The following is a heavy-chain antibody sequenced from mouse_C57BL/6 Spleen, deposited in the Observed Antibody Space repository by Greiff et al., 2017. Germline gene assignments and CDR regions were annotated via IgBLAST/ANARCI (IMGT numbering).Heavy chain of an antibody. J-gene: IGHJ3*01. V-gene: IGHV1-54*01. Sequence: QVQLKESGAELVRPGTSVKVSCKASGYAFTNYLIEWVKQRPGQGLEWIGVINPGSGGTNYNEKFKGKATLTADKSSSTAYMQLSSLTSEDSAVYFCARERELGLFAYWGQGTLVTVSA. CDR1: GYAFTNYL. CDR3: ARERELGLFAY. CDR2: INPGSGGT. D-gene: IGHD4-1*01.